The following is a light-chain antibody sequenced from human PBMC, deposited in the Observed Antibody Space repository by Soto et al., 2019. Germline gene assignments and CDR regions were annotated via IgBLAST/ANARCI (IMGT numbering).Light chain of an antibody. J-gene: IGKJ3*01. CDR2: VAS. CDR3: QQSYNIPLT. Sequence: DIQMTQSPSSLSASVGDTVTITCRASQTINSYLNWYQQKPGQAPKLLIYVASSLQSGVPSRFSGRGSGTDFTLTIGSLEPEDFATYYCQQSYNIPLTFGPGTKVDFK. V-gene: IGKV1-39*01. CDR1: QTINSY.